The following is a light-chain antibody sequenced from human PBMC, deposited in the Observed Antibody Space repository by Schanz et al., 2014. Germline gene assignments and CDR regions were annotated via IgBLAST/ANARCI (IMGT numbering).Light chain of an antibody. CDR1: SSDVGGYDH. CDR3: CSYAGSNTFV. V-gene: IGLV2-11*01. J-gene: IGLJ1*01. CDR2: DVS. Sequence: QSALTQPRSVSGSPGQSVAISCTGTSSDVGGYDHVSWYQHHPGKAPKLMIYDVSKRPSGVPDRYSGSKSGNTASLTISGLQAEDEADYSCCSYAGSNTFVFGTGTKVTVL.